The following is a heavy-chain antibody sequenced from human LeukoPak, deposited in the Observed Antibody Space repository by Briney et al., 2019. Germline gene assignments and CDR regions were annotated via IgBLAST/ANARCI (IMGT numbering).Heavy chain of an antibody. CDR3: AREKWLLLDYFDY. Sequence: ASVKVSCKASGGTFSSYAISWVRQAPGQGLEWMGGIIPIFGTANYAQKFQGRVTITADESASTAYMELSSLRSEDTAVYYCAREKWLLLDYFDYWGQGTLVTVSS. J-gene: IGHJ4*02. CDR2: IIPIFGTA. V-gene: IGHV1-69*13. D-gene: IGHD3-22*01. CDR1: GGTFSSYA.